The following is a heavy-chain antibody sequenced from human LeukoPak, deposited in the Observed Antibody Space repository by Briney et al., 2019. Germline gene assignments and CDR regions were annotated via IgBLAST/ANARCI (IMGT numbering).Heavy chain of an antibody. CDR3: AKGTQYGGDSYFDY. CDR2: ISGSGGRT. J-gene: IGHJ4*02. D-gene: IGHD4-23*01. Sequence: GGSLRLPCAVSGFTVRSYGMSWVRQAPGKGLEWVSAISGSGGRTYYADSVKGRFTISRDNSKNTLYLQMNSLRAEDTAVYYCAKGTQYGGDSYFDYWGQGTLVTVSS. CDR1: GFTVRSYG. V-gene: IGHV3-23*01.